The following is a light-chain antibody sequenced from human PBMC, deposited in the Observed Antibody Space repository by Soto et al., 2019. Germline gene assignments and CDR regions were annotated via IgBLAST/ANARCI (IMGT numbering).Light chain of an antibody. V-gene: IGLV2-14*03. CDR3: SSYTSTSTVV. J-gene: IGLJ2*01. CDR1: SSDVGGYNY. Sequence: QSVLTRPASVSGSPGQSITISCTGTSSDVGGYNYVSWYQHHPGKAPKLMIYDVSNRPSGVSNRFSGSKSDNTASLTISGLQAEDEADYYCSSYTSTSTVVFGGGTKVTVL. CDR2: DVS.